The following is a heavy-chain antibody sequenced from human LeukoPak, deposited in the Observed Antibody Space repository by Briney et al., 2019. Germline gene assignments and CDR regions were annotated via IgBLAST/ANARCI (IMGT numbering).Heavy chain of an antibody. D-gene: IGHD3-3*01. CDR3: ARGFWSGYSKYYFDY. J-gene: IGHJ4*02. CDR2: IKEDGSEK. Sequence: PGGSLRLSCAASGFTFSRYWMSWVRQAPGKGLEWVANIKEDGSEKSYVDSVKGRFTISRDNAKNSLDLQMNSLRVEDTAVYYCARGFWSGYSKYYFDYWGQGTLVTVSS. V-gene: IGHV3-7*01. CDR1: GFTFSRYW.